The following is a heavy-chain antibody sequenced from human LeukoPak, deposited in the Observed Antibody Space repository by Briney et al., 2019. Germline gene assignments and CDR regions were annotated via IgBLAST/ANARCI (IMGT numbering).Heavy chain of an antibody. D-gene: IGHD6-6*01. CDR3: ARRPITRIAARRNYFDY. V-gene: IGHV1-3*01. Sequence: ASVTVSFTASGYTFTSYAMHWVRQAPGQRLEWMGWINAGNGNTKYSQKFQGRVTITADESTSTAYMELSSLRSEDTAVYYCARRPITRIAARRNYFDYWGQGTLVTVSS. J-gene: IGHJ4*02. CDR1: GYTFTSYA. CDR2: INAGNGNT.